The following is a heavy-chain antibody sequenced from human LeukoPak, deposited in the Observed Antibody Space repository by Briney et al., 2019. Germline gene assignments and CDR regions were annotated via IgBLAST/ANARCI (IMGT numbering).Heavy chain of an antibody. CDR2: IKQDGSEK. CDR3: ARDRDFWSGYSYYFDY. V-gene: IGHV3-7*01. CDR1: GFTFSSYW. Sequence: GGSLRLSCAASGFTFSSYWMSWVRQAPGKGLEWVANIKQDGSEKYYVDSVKGRFTISRDNAKNSLYLQMNSLRAEDTAVYYCARDRDFWSGYSYYFDYWGQGTLVTVSS. J-gene: IGHJ4*02. D-gene: IGHD3-3*01.